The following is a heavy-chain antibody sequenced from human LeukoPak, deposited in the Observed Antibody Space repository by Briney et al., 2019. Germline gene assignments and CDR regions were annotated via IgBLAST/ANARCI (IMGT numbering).Heavy chain of an antibody. CDR2: IYYSGNS. D-gene: IGHD3-22*01. V-gene: IGHV4-59*01. J-gene: IGHJ5*02. CDR1: GGSINNYY. Sequence: SETLSLTCTVSGGSINNYYWSWIRQPAGKGLEWIGYIYYSGNSNYNPSLKSRVTISVDTSKNQFSLKLSSVTAADTAVYYCAGLGASGNGYLSWFDPWGQGTLVTVSS. CDR3: AGLGASGNGYLSWFDP.